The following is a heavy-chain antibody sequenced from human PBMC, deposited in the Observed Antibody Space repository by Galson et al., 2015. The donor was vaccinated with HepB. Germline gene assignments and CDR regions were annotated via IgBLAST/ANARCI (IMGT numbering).Heavy chain of an antibody. V-gene: IGHV1-2*02. CDR1: GYTFTGYY. CDR2: INPNSGGT. D-gene: IGHD6-6*01. J-gene: IGHJ4*02. Sequence: SVKVSCKASGYTFTGYYMHWVRQAPGQGLEWMGWINPNSGGTNYAQKFQGRVTTTRDTSISTAYMELSRLRSDDTAVYYCARVGIAARCFDYWGQGTLVTVSS. CDR3: ARVGIAARCFDY.